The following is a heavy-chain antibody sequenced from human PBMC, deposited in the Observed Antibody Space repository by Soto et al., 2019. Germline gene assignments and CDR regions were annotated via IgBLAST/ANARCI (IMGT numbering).Heavy chain of an antibody. V-gene: IGHV4-39*01. Sequence: SETLSLTCTVSGGSISSSSYYWGWIGQPPGKGLEWNGSIYYSGSTYYNPALKSRVTISVDTSKKKFSLKLSSVNAADTAVYYCARGQWELLTGDYWGQGNLVTVSS. CDR3: ARGQWELLTGDY. D-gene: IGHD1-26*01. CDR2: IYYSGST. CDR1: GGSISSSSYY. J-gene: IGHJ4*02.